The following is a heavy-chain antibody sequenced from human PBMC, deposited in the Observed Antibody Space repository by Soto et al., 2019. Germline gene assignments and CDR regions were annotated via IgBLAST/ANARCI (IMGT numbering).Heavy chain of an antibody. CDR1: GGSISSSSYY. Sequence: PSETLSLTCTVSGGSISSSSYYWGWIRQPPGKGLEWIGSIYYSGSTYYNPSLKSRVTISVDTSKNQFSLKLSSVTAADTAVYYCARTRPVWFAPWGQGTPVTVSS. CDR2: IYYSGST. V-gene: IGHV4-39*01. J-gene: IGHJ5*02. CDR3: ARTRPVWFAP.